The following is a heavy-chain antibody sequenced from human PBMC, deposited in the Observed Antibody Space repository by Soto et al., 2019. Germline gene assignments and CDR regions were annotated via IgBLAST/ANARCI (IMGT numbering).Heavy chain of an antibody. J-gene: IGHJ4*02. CDR3: ARDFAYFDS. V-gene: IGHV4-61*01. Sequence: SETLSLTCPFSGCSFKSGIYSLSWIRQPPGKGLEWIGYVYHTGRTSYNPSLKSRVSISMDTSKNQFSLNLDSVTAADTAVYFCARDFAYFDSWGQGTLVTVSS. CDR2: VYHTGRT. CDR1: GCSFKSGIYS. D-gene: IGHD3-3*01.